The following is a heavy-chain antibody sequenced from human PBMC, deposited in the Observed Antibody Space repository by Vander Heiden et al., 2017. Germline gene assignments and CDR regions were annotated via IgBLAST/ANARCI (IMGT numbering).Heavy chain of an antibody. Sequence: EVQLLESGGGLVQPGGSLRLSCAASGFTFSSSAMSSVRQAPGKGLEWVSAISGSGGSTYYADSVKGRFTISRDNSKNTLYLQMNSLRAEDTAVYYCAKGGCSSTSCYIGFDPWGQGTLVTVSS. D-gene: IGHD2-2*02. J-gene: IGHJ5*02. CDR2: ISGSGGST. CDR3: AKGGCSSTSCYIGFDP. CDR1: GFTFSSSA. V-gene: IGHV3-23*01.